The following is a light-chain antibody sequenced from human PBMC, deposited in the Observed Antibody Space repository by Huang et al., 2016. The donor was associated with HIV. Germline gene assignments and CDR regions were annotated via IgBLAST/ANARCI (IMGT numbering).Light chain of an antibody. V-gene: IGKV3-11*01. CDR2: DAS. J-gene: IGKJ4*01. CDR1: QSISNY. Sequence: EIVLTQSPATLSLSPGERVTLFGRARQSISNYLAWYQQKPGQAPRLLIYDASNRATGIPARFSGSGSGTDFTLTISSLESEDFAVYYCQQRSRTFGGGTKVEIK. CDR3: QQRSRT.